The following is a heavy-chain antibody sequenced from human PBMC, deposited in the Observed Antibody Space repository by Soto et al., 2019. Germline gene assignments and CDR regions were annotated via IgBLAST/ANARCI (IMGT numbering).Heavy chain of an antibody. J-gene: IGHJ1*01. CDR1: GFMFSAYT. Sequence: PGGSLRLSCAASGFMFSAYTMNWVRQAPGKGLEWLSSISDDSSYIDYADSLRGRFTVSRDNARDSLYLQIDSLGVEDTAVYYCATPHYFNHWGPGTLVTVSS. CDR2: ISDDSSYI. V-gene: IGHV3-21*06. CDR3: ATPHYFNH.